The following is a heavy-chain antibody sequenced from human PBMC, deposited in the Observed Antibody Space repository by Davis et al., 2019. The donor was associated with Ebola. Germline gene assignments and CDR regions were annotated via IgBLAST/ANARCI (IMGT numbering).Heavy chain of an antibody. V-gene: IGHV3-53*04. CDR1: GFTLRSYG. CDR2: IYSGGST. CDR3: ARGNYYDSSGHFDY. J-gene: IGHJ4*02. Sequence: GESLKISCVASGFTLRSYGMHWVRQAPGKGLEWVSVIYSGGSTYYADSVKGRFTISRHNSKNTLYLQMNSLRAEDTAVYYCARGNYYDSSGHFDYWGQGTLVTVSS. D-gene: IGHD3-22*01.